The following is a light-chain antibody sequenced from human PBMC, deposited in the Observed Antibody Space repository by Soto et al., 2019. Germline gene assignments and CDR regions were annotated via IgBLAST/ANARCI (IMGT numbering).Light chain of an antibody. V-gene: IGKV3-11*01. CDR3: QQRTDGIT. CDR2: DAS. CDR1: QSLTSDY. Sequence: EIVLTQSPGTLSLSPGERATLSCRASQSLTSDYLAWYQQKPGQTPRLLIYDASNRATGIPARFSGSGSGTDFTLTISSLESEDSAVYFCQQRTDGITFGQGTRLEIK. J-gene: IGKJ5*01.